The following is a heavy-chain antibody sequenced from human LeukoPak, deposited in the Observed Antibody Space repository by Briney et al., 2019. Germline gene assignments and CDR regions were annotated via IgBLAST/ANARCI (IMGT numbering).Heavy chain of an antibody. V-gene: IGHV3-20*04. CDR3: ARDPPIAAAGTEDY. D-gene: IGHD6-13*01. CDR2: INCNGGST. J-gene: IGHJ4*02. CDR1: GFTFDDYG. Sequence: PGGSLRLSCAASGFTFDDYGMSWVRQAPGKGLEWVSGINCNGGSTVYADSVKGRFTISRDNAKNSLYLQMNSLRAEDTALYYCARDPPIAAAGTEDYWGQGTLVTVSS.